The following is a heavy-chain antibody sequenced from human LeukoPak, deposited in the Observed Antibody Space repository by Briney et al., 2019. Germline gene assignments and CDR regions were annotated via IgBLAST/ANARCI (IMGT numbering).Heavy chain of an antibody. CDR2: ISGSGGST. CDR3: AKLGTHYDILTGYYGVYYFDY. Sequence: GGSLRLSCAASGFTFSSYGMSWVRQAPGKGLEWVSGISGSGGSTYYADSVKGRFTISRDNSKNTLYLQMNSLRAEDTAVYYCAKLGTHYDILTGYYGVYYFDYWGQGTLVTVSS. D-gene: IGHD3-9*01. CDR1: GFTFSSYG. J-gene: IGHJ4*02. V-gene: IGHV3-23*01.